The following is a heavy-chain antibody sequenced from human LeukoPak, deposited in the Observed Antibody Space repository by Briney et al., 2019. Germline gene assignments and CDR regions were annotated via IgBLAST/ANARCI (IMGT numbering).Heavy chain of an antibody. CDR3: ARGSVGYCSGGSCYLWFDP. J-gene: IGHJ5*02. Sequence: EASVKVSCKASGGTFSSYAISWVRQAPGQGLEWMGGIIPIFGTANYAQKFQGRVTITADESTSTAYMELSSLRSDDTAVYYCARGSVGYCSGGSCYLWFDPWGQGTLVTVSS. V-gene: IGHV1-69*13. D-gene: IGHD2-15*01. CDR2: IIPIFGTA. CDR1: GGTFSSYA.